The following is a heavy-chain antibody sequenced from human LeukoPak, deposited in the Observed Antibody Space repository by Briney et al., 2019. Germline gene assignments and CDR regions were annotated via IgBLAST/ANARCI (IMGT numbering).Heavy chain of an antibody. D-gene: IGHD1-26*01. CDR3: ARIIILGGSYYFDY. CDR2: INHSGST. V-gene: IGHV4-34*01. Sequence: RPSETLSLTCAVYGGSFSGYYWSWIRQPPGKGLEWIGEINHSGSTNYNPSLKSRVTISVDTSKNQFSLKLSSVTAADTAVYYCARIIILGGSYYFDYWGQGTLVTVSS. J-gene: IGHJ4*02. CDR1: GGSFSGYY.